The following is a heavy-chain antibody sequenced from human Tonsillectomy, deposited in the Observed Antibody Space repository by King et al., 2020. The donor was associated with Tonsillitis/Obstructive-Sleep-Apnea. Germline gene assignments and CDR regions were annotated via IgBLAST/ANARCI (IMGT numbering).Heavy chain of an antibody. CDR3: ARDRDKYEEYNYYMDV. CDR1: GGTFNSYV. Sequence: QLVQSGAEVKMPGSSVKVSCKASGGTFNSYVLSWVRQAPGQGLEWMGGIIPILDIANYAQKFQGRVTITADKSTSTAYMELSSLRSEDTAMYYCARDRDKYEEYNYYMDVWGKGTTVTVSS. J-gene: IGHJ6*03. CDR2: IIPILDIA. D-gene: IGHD3-3*01. V-gene: IGHV1-69*10.